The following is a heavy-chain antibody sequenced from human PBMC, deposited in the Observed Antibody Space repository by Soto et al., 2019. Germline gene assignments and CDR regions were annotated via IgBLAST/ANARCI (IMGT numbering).Heavy chain of an antibody. CDR1: GFTFSSYA. CDR3: AKDHDFWSGNGMDV. CDR2: ISGSGGST. J-gene: IGHJ6*02. D-gene: IGHD3-3*01. Sequence: GGSLRLSCAASGFTFSSYAMSWVRQAPGKGLEWVSAISGSGGSTYYADSVKGRFTISRDNSKNTLYLQMNSLRAEDTAVYYCAKDHDFWSGNGMDVWGQGTTVTVSS. V-gene: IGHV3-23*01.